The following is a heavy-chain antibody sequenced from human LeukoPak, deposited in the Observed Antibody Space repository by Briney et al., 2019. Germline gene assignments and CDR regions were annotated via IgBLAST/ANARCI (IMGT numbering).Heavy chain of an antibody. V-gene: IGHV4-38-2*01. Sequence: SETLSLPCAVSDYSISSGYYWGWIRQPPGKGLEWIGNIYHTGNTYYNPSLKSRVTISLDTSKNQFSLKLSSVTAADTAVYYCARSNYYHYYMDVWGKGTTVTVSS. J-gene: IGHJ6*03. CDR1: DYSISSGYY. CDR2: IYHTGNT. CDR3: ARSNYYHYYMDV.